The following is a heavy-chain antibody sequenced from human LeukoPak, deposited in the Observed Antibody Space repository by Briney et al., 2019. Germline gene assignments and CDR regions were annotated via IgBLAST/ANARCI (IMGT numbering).Heavy chain of an antibody. CDR3: ARYSSSWYVIGDYYYYYYMDV. D-gene: IGHD6-13*01. CDR1: GYTFTNYA. V-gene: IGHV1-18*01. Sequence: GASVKVSCKASGYTFTNYAINWVRQAPGQGLEWMGWISAYNGNTNYAQKLQGRVTMTTDTSTSTAYMELRSLRSDDTAVYYCARYSSSWYVIGDYYYYYYMDVWGKGTTVTVSS. J-gene: IGHJ6*03. CDR2: ISAYNGNT.